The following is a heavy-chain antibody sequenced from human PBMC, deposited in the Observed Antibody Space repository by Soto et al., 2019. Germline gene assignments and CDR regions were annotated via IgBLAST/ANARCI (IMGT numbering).Heavy chain of an antibody. V-gene: IGHV5-10-1*01. CDR2: IDPSDSYT. D-gene: IGHD2-21*02. CDR1: GYSFTSYC. J-gene: IGHJ6*01. CDR3: ARVRQVHVVVTRLGMDV. Sequence: PGESLKISCKGSGYSFTSYCISWVLQMPWKGLEWMGRIDPSDSYTNYSPSFQGHVTISADKSISTAYLQWSSLKASDTAMYYCARVRQVHVVVTRLGMDVWGQGTTVTVSS.